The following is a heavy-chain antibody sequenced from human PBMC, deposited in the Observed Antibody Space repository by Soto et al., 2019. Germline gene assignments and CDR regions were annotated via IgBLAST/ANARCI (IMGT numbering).Heavy chain of an antibody. D-gene: IGHD3-10*01. J-gene: IGHJ4*02. CDR1: GFTFSSHA. V-gene: IGHV3-23*01. Sequence: GGSLRLSCAASGFTFSSHAMSWVRQAPGKGLEWVSAISGSGGSTYYADSVKGRFTISRDNSKNTLYLQMNSLRAEDTAVYYCALLPCRVPTYYFDYWGQGTLGTVSS. CDR3: ALLPCRVPTYYFDY. CDR2: ISGSGGST.